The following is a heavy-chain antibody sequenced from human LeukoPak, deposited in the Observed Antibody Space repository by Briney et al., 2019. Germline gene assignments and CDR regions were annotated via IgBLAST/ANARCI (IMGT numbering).Heavy chain of an antibody. CDR2: INPSGGST. CDR1: GYTFTSYY. J-gene: IGHJ6*02. Sequence: ASVKVSCKASGYTFTSYYMHWVRQAPGQGLEWMGIINPSGGSTSYAQKFQGRVTMTRDTSTSTVYMELSSLRSEDTAVYYCARDGTVTTGYYYYYGMDVWSQGTTVTVSS. CDR3: ARDGTVTTGYYYYYGMDV. D-gene: IGHD4-11*01. V-gene: IGHV1-46*01.